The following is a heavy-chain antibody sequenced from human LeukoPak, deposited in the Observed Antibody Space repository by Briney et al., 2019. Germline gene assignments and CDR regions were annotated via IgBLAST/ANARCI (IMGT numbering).Heavy chain of an antibody. Sequence: GGSLRLSCAASGFTFSTYAMLWVRQAPGQGLEWVAVILYGGSNKYYADSVTGRFTISRDNSKNTLYLQMSSLRTEDTAVYYCVRSSASSGPNCFDPWGQGTLVTVSS. J-gene: IGHJ5*02. V-gene: IGHV3-30*14. D-gene: IGHD3-10*01. CDR3: VRSSASSGPNCFDP. CDR1: GFTFSTYA. CDR2: ILYGGSNK.